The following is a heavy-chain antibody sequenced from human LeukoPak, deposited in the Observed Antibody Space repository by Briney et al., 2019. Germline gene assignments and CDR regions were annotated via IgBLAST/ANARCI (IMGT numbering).Heavy chain of an antibody. V-gene: IGHV3-49*04. CDR2: IRSKAYRGTA. CDR1: GFTFGDYA. CDR3: CSVRDSSAYYHSGVDY. D-gene: IGHD3-22*01. Sequence: GGSLRLSCTTSGFTFGDYAMCWVRQAPGKGLEWVGFIRSKAYRGTAQYAASVKGRFTISRDDSKSITYLQTNSLETEDTAVYYCCSVRDSSAYYHSGVDYWGQGTLVTVSS. J-gene: IGHJ4*02.